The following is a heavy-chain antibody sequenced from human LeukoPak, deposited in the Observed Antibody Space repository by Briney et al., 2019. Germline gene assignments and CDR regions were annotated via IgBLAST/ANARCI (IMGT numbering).Heavy chain of an antibody. CDR1: GFSFGDYA. CDR2: IRSKAYRVAT. V-gene: IGHV3-49*04. CDR3: TSVYDTSAYYHSGIDY. J-gene: IGHJ4*02. D-gene: IGHD3-22*01. Sequence: GGSLRLSCIASGFSFGDYAMSWVRQAPGKGLEWVGFIRSKAYRVATKNAASVKDRFTISRDDSKSIAHLQMNSLKTEDTAIYYCTSVYDTSAYYHSGIDYWGQGTLVTVSS.